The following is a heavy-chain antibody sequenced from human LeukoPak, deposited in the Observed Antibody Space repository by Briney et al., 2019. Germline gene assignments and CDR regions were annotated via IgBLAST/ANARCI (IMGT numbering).Heavy chain of an antibody. CDR3: ARERGHIEMAATPFDY. CDR1: GGTFSSYA. D-gene: IGHD5-24*01. CDR2: IIPILGIA. V-gene: IGHV1-69*04. Sequence: ASVKVSCKASGGTFSSYAISWVRQAPGQGLEWMGRIIPILGIANYAQKFQGRVTITADKSTSTAYMELSSLRSEDTAVYYCARERGHIEMAATPFDYWGQGTLVTVSS. J-gene: IGHJ4*02.